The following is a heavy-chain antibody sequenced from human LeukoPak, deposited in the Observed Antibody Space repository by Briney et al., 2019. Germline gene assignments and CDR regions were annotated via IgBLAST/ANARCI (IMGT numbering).Heavy chain of an antibody. Sequence: SETLSLTCTVSGGSISSYYWSWIRQPPGEGLEWIGYIYYSGSTNYNPSLKSRITISVDTSKNQFSLKLSSVTAADTAVYYCARYRRDYVWGSYRAFDYWGQGTLVTVSS. CDR2: IYYSGST. J-gene: IGHJ4*02. CDR1: GGSISSYY. D-gene: IGHD3-16*02. V-gene: IGHV4-59*01. CDR3: ARYRRDYVWGSYRAFDY.